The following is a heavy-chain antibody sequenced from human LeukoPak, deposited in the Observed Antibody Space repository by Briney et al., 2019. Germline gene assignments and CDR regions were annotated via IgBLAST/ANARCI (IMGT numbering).Heavy chain of an antibody. CDR3: ARAATDYYYYYMDV. Sequence: ASVKVSCKVSGYTLTELSMHWVRQAPGKGLEWMGGFDPEDGETIYAQKFQGRVTMTEDTSTDTAYMELSRLRSDDTAVYYCARAATDYYYYYMDVWGKGTTVTVSS. CDR2: FDPEDGET. D-gene: IGHD2-15*01. CDR1: GYTLTELS. V-gene: IGHV1-24*01. J-gene: IGHJ6*03.